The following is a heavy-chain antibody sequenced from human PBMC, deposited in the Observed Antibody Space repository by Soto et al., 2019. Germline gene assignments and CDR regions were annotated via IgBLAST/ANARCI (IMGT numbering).Heavy chain of an antibody. CDR1: GFTFGGYA. CDR3: TRGRVGWETLPYYFDY. V-gene: IGHV3-49*03. D-gene: IGHD1-26*01. Sequence: GGSLRLSCTVSGFTFGGYAMSWFRRAPGKGLEWVGFIRTKAYSGTTEYAASVKDRFTISRDDSKNIVYLQMSSLKTEDTAVYYCTRGRVGWETLPYYFDYWGQGTVVTVSS. CDR2: IRTKAYSGTT. J-gene: IGHJ4*02.